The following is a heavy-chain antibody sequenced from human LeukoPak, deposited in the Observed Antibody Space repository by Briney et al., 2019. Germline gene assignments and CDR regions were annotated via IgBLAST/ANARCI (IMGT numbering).Heavy chain of an antibody. CDR3: ARDDNWAFDY. D-gene: IGHD1-1*01. CDR2: ISRTNEI. J-gene: IGHJ4*02. Sequence: PEGSLRLSCAASGFTFSRYALNWVRQAPGKGLEWVSYISRTNEIHDADSVKGRFTISRDDAKNSLYLQMNSLRVDDTAVYYCARDDNWAFDYWGQGTLVTVSS. V-gene: IGHV3-21*05. CDR1: GFTFSRYA.